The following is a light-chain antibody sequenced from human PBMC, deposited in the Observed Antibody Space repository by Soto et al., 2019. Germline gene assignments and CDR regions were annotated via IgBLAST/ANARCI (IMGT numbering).Light chain of an antibody. CDR2: EVR. J-gene: IGLJ1*01. CDR1: SDNVGYFDF. CDR3: SSYATTNRRV. V-gene: IGLV2-14*01. Sequence: QSALTQPASVSGSPGQSITISCTGASDNVGYFDFVSWYRQHPGKAPKLLIYEVRKRPSGVSDRFSGSKSGNTASLTISGLQAEDEGDYYCSSYATTNRRVFGTGTKVT.